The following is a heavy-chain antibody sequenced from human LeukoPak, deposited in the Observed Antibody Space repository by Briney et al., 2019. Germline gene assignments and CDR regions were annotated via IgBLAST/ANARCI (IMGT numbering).Heavy chain of an antibody. CDR1: GYTFTSYA. Sequence: GASVKVSCKASGYTFTSYAISWVRQAPGQGLEWMGGIIPIFGTANYAQKFQGRVTITADKSTSTAYMELSSLRAEDTAVYYCAKDEDTGYYTYYFDYWGQGTLVTVSS. J-gene: IGHJ4*02. CDR3: AKDEDTGYYTYYFDY. D-gene: IGHD3/OR15-3a*01. V-gene: IGHV1-69*06. CDR2: IIPIFGTA.